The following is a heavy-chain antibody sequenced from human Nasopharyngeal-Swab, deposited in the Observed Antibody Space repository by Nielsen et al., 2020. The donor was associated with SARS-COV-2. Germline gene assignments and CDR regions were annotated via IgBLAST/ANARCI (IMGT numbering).Heavy chain of an antibody. CDR3: ARHQGPYWAAPFDF. D-gene: IGHD2-21*01. J-gene: IGHJ4*02. CDR2: IYPGDSDV. V-gene: IGHV5-51*01. CDR1: GYSVSAYW. Sequence: GESRKISCQGSGYSVSAYWIGWVRQMPGKGLEWMGIIYPGDSDVRYSPSFRDRVTISADKSTSTDFPQWSSLKASDTAIYYCARHQGPYWAAPFDFWGQGALVTVSS.